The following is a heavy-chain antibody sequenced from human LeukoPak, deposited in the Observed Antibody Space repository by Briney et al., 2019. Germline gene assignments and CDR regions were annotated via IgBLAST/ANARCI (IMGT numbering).Heavy chain of an antibody. CDR3: ARARIQLWSYYFDY. D-gene: IGHD5-18*01. V-gene: IGHV4-59*01. CDR1: SGSISSYY. J-gene: IGHJ4*02. CDR2: IYYSGST. Sequence: PSETLSLTCTVSSGSISSYYWSWIRQPPGKGLEWIGYIYYSGSTNYNPSLKSRVTISVHTSKNQFSLKLSSVTAADTAVYYCARARIQLWSYYFDYWGQGTLVTVSS.